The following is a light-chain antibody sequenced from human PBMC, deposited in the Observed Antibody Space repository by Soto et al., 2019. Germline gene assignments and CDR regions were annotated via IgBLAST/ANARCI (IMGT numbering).Light chain of an antibody. Sequence: DIQMTQSPPSLSASVGDRVTISCQASQGISNDLTWYQQKPGKAPKLLIYGASDLERGVPPRFSGSGSGTDFTLTISSLQPEDVATYYCQQYQSLPQITFGGGTKVEI. J-gene: IGKJ4*01. V-gene: IGKV1-33*01. CDR3: QQYQSLPQIT. CDR2: GAS. CDR1: QGISND.